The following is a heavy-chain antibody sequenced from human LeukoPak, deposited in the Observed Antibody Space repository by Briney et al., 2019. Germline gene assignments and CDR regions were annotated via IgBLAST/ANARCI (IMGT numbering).Heavy chain of an antibody. Sequence: ASVKVSCKVSGYTLTELSMHWVRQAPGKGLEWMGGFDPEDGETIYAQKFQGRVTMTEDTSTDTAYMELSSLRSEDTAVYYCATLPFPKGDNWFDPWGQGTLVTVSS. CDR3: ATLPFPKGDNWFDP. J-gene: IGHJ5*02. D-gene: IGHD3-16*01. V-gene: IGHV1-24*01. CDR1: GYTLTELS. CDR2: FDPEDGET.